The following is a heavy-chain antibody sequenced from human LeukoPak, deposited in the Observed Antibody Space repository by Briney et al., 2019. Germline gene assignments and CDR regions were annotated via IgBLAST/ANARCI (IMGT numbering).Heavy chain of an antibody. V-gene: IGHV3-74*01. CDR1: GFTFSSFW. CDR2: IKSDGST. D-gene: IGHD3-22*01. J-gene: IGHJ1*01. CDR3: ARAPSEIGGYYPEYFRH. Sequence: GGSLRLSCAASGFTFSSFWMHWVRQAPGKGLVWVSRIKSDGSTNYADSVKGRFTISRDNAKNTVSLQMNSLRVEDTGVYYCARAPSEIGGYYPEYFRHWGQGTLVTVSS.